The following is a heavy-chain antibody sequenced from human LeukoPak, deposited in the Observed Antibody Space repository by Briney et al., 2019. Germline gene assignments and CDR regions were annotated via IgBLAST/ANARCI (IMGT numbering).Heavy chain of an antibody. CDR2: IYYSGST. J-gene: IGHJ6*03. V-gene: IGHV4-59*01. CDR3: ARLRTQDYYYYYMDV. D-gene: IGHD3-16*01. CDR1: GGSISSYY. Sequence: PSETLSLTCTVSGGSISSYYWSWIRQPPGKGLEWIGYIYYSGSTNYNPSLKSRVTISVDTSKNQFSLKLSSVTAADTAVYYCARLRTQDYYYYYMDVWGKGTTVTVSS.